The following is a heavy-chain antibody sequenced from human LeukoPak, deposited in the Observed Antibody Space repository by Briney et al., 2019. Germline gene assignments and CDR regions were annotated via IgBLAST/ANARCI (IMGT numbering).Heavy chain of an antibody. CDR2: IYYSGST. CDR1: GGSISSSGYY. D-gene: IGHD2-2*01. Sequence: SETLSLTCTVSGGSISSSGYYWGWIRQPPGKGLEWIGSIYYSGSTYYNPSLKSRVTISVDTSKNQFSLKLSSVTAADTAVYYCARRSTSGCLDYWGQGTLVTVSS. CDR3: ARRSTSGCLDY. J-gene: IGHJ4*02. V-gene: IGHV4-39*01.